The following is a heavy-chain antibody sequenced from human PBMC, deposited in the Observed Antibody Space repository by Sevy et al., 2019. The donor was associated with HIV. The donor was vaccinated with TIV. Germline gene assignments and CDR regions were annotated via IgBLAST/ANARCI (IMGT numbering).Heavy chain of an antibody. CDR2: INHSGST. CDR1: GGSFSGYY. J-gene: IGHJ4*02. Sequence: SETLSLTCAVYGGSFSGYYWSWIRQPPGKGLEWIGEINHSGSTNYNPSLKSRVTISVDTSKNQFSLKLSSVTAADTAVYYCARIGPDAEYYFYYWGQGTLVTVSS. V-gene: IGHV4-34*01. D-gene: IGHD2-15*01. CDR3: ARIGPDAEYYFYY.